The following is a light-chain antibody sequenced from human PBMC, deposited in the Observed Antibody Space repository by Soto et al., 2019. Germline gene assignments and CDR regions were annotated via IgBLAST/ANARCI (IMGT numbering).Light chain of an antibody. CDR1: QSISSNY. CDR3: QYYGSSHSNT. Sequence: EIFLTQSPSSLSLSPKGIATLSCRAVQSISSNYLAWYQHNPGQAPRLLIYDASSKATGTPDRFSGSGSGTDFTLTISRLEPEDFAVYYCQYYGSSHSNTFGQGTRLEI. V-gene: IGKV3-20*01. CDR2: DAS. J-gene: IGKJ5*01.